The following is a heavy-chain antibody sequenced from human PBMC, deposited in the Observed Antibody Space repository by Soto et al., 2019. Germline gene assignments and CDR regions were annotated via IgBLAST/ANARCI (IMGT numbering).Heavy chain of an antibody. Sequence: EVQLLESGGGLVQPGGSLRLSCAASGFTFSSYAMSWVRQAPGKGLEWVSAISGSGGSTYYADSVKGRFTISRDNSKNTLYLQMNSLRAEDTAVYYCAKVVDDYGDYFSLWGYYFDYWGQGTLVTVSS. D-gene: IGHD4-17*01. CDR1: GFTFSSYA. V-gene: IGHV3-23*01. CDR2: ISGSGGST. CDR3: AKVVDDYGDYFSLWGYYFDY. J-gene: IGHJ4*02.